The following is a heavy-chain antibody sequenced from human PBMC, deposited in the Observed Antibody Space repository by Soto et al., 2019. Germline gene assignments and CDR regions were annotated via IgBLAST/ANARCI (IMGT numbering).Heavy chain of an antibody. V-gene: IGHV1-2*06. CDR2: MNIDTGGT. Sequence: ASVKVSCKASGYRFTTYYIHWVRQAPGQGLEWMGRMNIDTGGTTYAQKFQGMVTMTRDTSISTAYMEVSSVKSDDTAMYYCARDGNFAFRGYSFAFDLWGQGTLVTVSS. J-gene: IGHJ4*02. D-gene: IGHD5-18*01. CDR3: ARDGNFAFRGYSFAFDL. CDR1: GYRFTTYY.